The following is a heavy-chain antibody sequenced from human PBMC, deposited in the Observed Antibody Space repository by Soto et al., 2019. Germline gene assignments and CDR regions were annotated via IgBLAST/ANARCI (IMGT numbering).Heavy chain of an antibody. V-gene: IGHV3-72*01. CDR1: GLIFSDYH. CDR3: AMLGGWSGGSSGMGA. Sequence: EVQLVESGGGLVQPGGSLRLSCAASGLIFSDYHMDWVRQAPGKGLEWVGRIRRKANSYTTEYAASVKGRLTISRDDAKDSLYLQMNSLKSEDTAVYYCAMLGGWSGGSSGMGAWGRGTMVTVSS. D-gene: IGHD6-19*01. CDR2: IRRKANSYTT. J-gene: IGHJ6*02.